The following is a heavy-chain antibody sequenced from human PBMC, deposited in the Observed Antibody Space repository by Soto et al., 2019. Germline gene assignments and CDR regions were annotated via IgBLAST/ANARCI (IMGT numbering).Heavy chain of an antibody. CDR2: VYYTETT. Sequence: SETLSLTCSLSGGSINSSDHFWGWIRQTPGKGLEWIGSVYYTETTYYNPSLKSPVTISVETSRNTFSLKVNSVTAADTGIYYCARQRVSYTNLIITSFDPWGQGTLVTVSS. J-gene: IGHJ5*02. V-gene: IGHV4-39*01. D-gene: IGHD3-16*02. CDR1: GGSINSSDHF. CDR3: ARQRVSYTNLIITSFDP.